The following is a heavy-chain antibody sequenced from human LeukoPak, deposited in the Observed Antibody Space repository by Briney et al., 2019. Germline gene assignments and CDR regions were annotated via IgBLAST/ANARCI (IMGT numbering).Heavy chain of an antibody. Sequence: PGGSLRLSCAASGFTFSSYAMHWVRQAPGKGLEWVAVISYDGSNKYYADSVKGRFTISRDNSKNTLYLQMNSLRAEDTAVYYCAREIDCGGDCMGGYFDYWGQGTLVTVSS. CDR1: GFTFSSYA. J-gene: IGHJ4*02. V-gene: IGHV3-30-3*01. CDR3: AREIDCGGDCMGGYFDY. CDR2: ISYDGSNK. D-gene: IGHD2-21*02.